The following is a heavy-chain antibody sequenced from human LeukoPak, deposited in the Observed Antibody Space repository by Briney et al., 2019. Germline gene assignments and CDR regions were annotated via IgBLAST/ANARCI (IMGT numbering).Heavy chain of an antibody. V-gene: IGHV3-7*03. CDR3: ARQGVEGGYSYGYFDY. CDR1: GFTFSSYG. J-gene: IGHJ4*02. D-gene: IGHD5-18*01. Sequence: GGSLRLSCAASGFTFSSYGMHWVRQAPGKGLEWVANINQDGGEKYYVDSVKGRFTISRDNAKNSLYLHMNSLRAEDTAVYYCARQGVEGGYSYGYFDYWGQGTLVTVSS. CDR2: INQDGGEK.